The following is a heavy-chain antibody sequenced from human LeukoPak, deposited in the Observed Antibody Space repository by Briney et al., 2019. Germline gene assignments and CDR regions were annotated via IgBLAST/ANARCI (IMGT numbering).Heavy chain of an antibody. V-gene: IGHV3-30-3*01. D-gene: IGHD3-3*01. CDR1: GFTFSSYA. Sequence: GGSLRLSCAASGFTFSSYAMHWVRQAPGKGLEWVAVISYDGSNKYYADSVKGRFTISRDNSKNTLYLQMNSLRAKDTAVYYCARDAFYYDFWSGYYTLGDYFDYWGQGTLVTVSS. CDR2: ISYDGSNK. J-gene: IGHJ4*02. CDR3: ARDAFYYDFWSGYYTLGDYFDY.